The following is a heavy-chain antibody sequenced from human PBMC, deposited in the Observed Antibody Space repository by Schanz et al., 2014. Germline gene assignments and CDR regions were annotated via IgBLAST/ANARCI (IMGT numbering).Heavy chain of an antibody. CDR3: AKVRYSSGWRGDYFDE. Sequence: ESGGGLVQPGGSLRLSCAASGFTFSSYAMSWVRQAPGKGLEWVSAISGSGGDTYYADSVKGRFTISRDNSKNTLYLQMNSLRAEDTAVYYCAKVRYSSGWRGDYFDEWGQGTLVTVAS. CDR1: GFTFSSYA. J-gene: IGHJ4*02. V-gene: IGHV3-23*01. CDR2: ISGSGGDT. D-gene: IGHD6-25*01.